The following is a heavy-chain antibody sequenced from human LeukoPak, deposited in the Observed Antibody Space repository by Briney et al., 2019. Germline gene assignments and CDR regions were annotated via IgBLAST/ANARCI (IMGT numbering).Heavy chain of an antibody. V-gene: IGHV1-8*01. J-gene: IGHJ6*02. CDR3: ARGPTMIKRARRYGMDV. Sequence: ASVKVSCKASGYTFTSYDINWVRQATGQGLEWMGWMNPNSGNTGYAQKFQGRVTMTRNTSISTAYMELSSLRSEDTAVYYCARGPTMIKRARRYGMDVWGQGTTVTVSS. CDR1: GYTFTSYD. D-gene: IGHD3-22*01. CDR2: MNPNSGNT.